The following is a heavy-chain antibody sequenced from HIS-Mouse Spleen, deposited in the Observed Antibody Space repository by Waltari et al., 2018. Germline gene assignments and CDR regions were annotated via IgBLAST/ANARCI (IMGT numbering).Heavy chain of an antibody. CDR2: IYYSGST. V-gene: IGHV4-39*07. J-gene: IGHJ2*01. D-gene: IGHD6-13*01. Sequence: QLQLQESGPGLVKPSETLSLTCTVSAGSISSSSYSWAWSRQPPGKGLEWIGSIYYSGSTYYNPSLKSRVTISVDTSKNQFSLKLSSVTAADTAVYYCAREIPYSSSWYDWYFDLWGRGTLVTVSS. CDR1: AGSISSSSYS. CDR3: AREIPYSSSWYDWYFDL.